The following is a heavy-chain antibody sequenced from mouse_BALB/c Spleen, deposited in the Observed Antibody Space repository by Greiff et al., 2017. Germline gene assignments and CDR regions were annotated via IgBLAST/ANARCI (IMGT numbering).Heavy chain of an antibody. Sequence: EVKLMESGGGLVKPGGSLKLSCAASGFTFSDYYMYWVRQTPEKRLEWVATISDGGSYTYYPDSVKGRFTISRDNAKNNLYLQMSSLKSEDTAMYYCARGEACFAYWGQGTLVTVSA. J-gene: IGHJ3*01. CDR2: ISDGGSYT. V-gene: IGHV5-4*02. CDR1: GFTFSDYY. CDR3: ARGEACFAY.